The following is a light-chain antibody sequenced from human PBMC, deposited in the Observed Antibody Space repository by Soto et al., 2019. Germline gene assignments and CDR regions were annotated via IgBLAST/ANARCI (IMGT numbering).Light chain of an antibody. J-gene: IGKJ5*01. CDR1: LSLSSD. CDR2: AAS. Sequence: DIQMTQSPYSLPASVGARVTITCRASLSLSSDLNWYQQKPGKAPKLLIYAASSLQSGVPSRFSGSGSGTDFTLTISSLHPEDFATYYCQQSYSTPTFGQGTRLEI. CDR3: QQSYSTPT. V-gene: IGKV1-39*01.